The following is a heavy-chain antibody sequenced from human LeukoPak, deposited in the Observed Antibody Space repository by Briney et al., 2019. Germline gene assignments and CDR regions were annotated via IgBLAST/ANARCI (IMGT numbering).Heavy chain of an antibody. CDR2: INPNSGGT. V-gene: IGHV1-2*02. D-gene: IGHD6-13*01. J-gene: IGHJ1*01. CDR1: RYTFTGYY. Sequence: ASVKVSCKASRYTFTGYYIHWVRQAPGQGLEWMGWINPNSGGTNYAQKFQGRVTMTRDTSINTAYMELSRLRSDDTAVYYCARAVAAAGTGAEYFQHWGQGTVVTVSS. CDR3: ARAVAAAGTGAEYFQH.